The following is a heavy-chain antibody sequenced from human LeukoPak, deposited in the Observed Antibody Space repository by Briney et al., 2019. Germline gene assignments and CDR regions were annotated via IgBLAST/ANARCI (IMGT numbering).Heavy chain of an antibody. D-gene: IGHD1-26*01. CDR2: ISSDATTT. CDR1: GFTLTSDS. J-gene: IGHJ4*02. V-gene: IGHV3-48*04. CDR3: AKGTVGAKY. Sequence: PGGSLRLSCAASGFTLTSDSMNWVRQAPGKGLEWISYISSDATTTYYADSVKGRFTISRDNAKNSLYLQMNSLRVDDTAVYYCAKGTVGAKYWGQGTLVIVSS.